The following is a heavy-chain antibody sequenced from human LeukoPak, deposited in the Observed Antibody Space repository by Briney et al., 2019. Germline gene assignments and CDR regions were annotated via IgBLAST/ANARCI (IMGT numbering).Heavy chain of an antibody. V-gene: IGHV3-21*05. CDR2: ISSGNSNI. CDR3: ARDGYSSGWSVDY. D-gene: IGHD6-19*01. CDR1: GFTFTHYA. Sequence: GGSLRLSCAASGFTFTHYAMHWVRQAPGKGLEWVSYISSGNSNIYYADSVKGRFTISRDNAKNSLYLQMNSLRAEDTAVYYCARDGYSSGWSVDYWGQGTLVTVSS. J-gene: IGHJ4*02.